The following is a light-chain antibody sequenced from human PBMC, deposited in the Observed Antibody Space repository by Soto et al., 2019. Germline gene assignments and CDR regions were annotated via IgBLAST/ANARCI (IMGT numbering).Light chain of an antibody. CDR2: EVS. Sequence: DIVMTQSPDSLAVSLGERATINCKSSQSVLYRSDNKNYLGWYLQKPGQSPQLLIYEVSTRVSGVPDRFSGSGSGTDFTLEISLVETDDVGIYYCMQSTQLPPTFGQGTRLEIK. CDR1: QSVLYRSDNKNY. J-gene: IGKJ5*01. V-gene: IGKV4-1*01. CDR3: MQSTQLPPT.